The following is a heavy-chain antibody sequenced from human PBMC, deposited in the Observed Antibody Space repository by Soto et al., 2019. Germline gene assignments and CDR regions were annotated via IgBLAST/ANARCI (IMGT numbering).Heavy chain of an antibody. Sequence: QVQLQESGPGLVKPSETLSLTCTVSGGSISSYYWSWIRQPPGKGLEWIGYIYYSGSTNYNPSLKSRVTISVDTSKNQCSLKLSSVTAADTAVYYCARGGYSGYDWGDAFDIWGQGTMVTVSS. V-gene: IGHV4-59*01. D-gene: IGHD5-12*01. CDR3: ARGGYSGYDWGDAFDI. CDR2: IYYSGST. J-gene: IGHJ3*02. CDR1: GGSISSYY.